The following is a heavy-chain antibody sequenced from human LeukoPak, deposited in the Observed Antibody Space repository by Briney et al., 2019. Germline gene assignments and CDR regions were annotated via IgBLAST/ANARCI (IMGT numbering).Heavy chain of an antibody. V-gene: IGHV1-8*01. CDR2: MNPNSGNT. CDR3: ATRYPYYYYYGMDV. CDR1: GYTFTSYD. J-gene: IGHJ6*02. D-gene: IGHD1-1*01. Sequence: ASVKVSCKASGYTFTSYDINWVRQATGQGLEWMGWMNPNSGNTGYAQKFQGRVTMTRNTSISTAYMELSSLRSEDTAMYYCATRYPYYYYYGMDVWGQGTTVTVSS.